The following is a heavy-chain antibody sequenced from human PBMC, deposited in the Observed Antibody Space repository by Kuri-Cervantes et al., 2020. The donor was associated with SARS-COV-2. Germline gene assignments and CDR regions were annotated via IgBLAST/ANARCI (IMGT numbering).Heavy chain of an antibody. J-gene: IGHJ6*02. CDR2: IYYSGST. CDR3: ARGRLIVVVPADLGMDV. Sequence: GSLRLSCTVSGGSISSYHWSWIRQPPGKGLEWIGYIYYSGSTNYNPSLKSRVTISVDTSKNQFSLKLSSVTAADTAVYYCARGRLIVVVPADLGMDVWGQGTTVTVSS. D-gene: IGHD2-2*01. V-gene: IGHV4-59*01. CDR1: GGSISSYH.